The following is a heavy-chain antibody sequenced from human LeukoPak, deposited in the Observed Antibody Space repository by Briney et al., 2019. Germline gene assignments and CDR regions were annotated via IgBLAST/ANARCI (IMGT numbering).Heavy chain of an antibody. CDR1: GFTFDDYG. J-gene: IGHJ4*02. Sequence: GGSLRLSCAASGFTFDDYGMSGVRQAPGKGLEWVSGVNWNGGSTGYADSVKGRFTISRDNAKNSLYLQMNSLRAEDTALYYCARDARITIFGVVIISPFDYWGQGTLVTVSS. CDR3: ARDARITIFGVVIISPFDY. V-gene: IGHV3-20*04. CDR2: VNWNGGST. D-gene: IGHD3-3*01.